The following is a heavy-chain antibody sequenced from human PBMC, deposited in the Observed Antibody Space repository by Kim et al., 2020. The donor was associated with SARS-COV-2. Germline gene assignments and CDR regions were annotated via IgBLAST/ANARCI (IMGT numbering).Heavy chain of an antibody. J-gene: IGHJ4*02. D-gene: IGHD1-26*01. CDR3: ARGAGDGSNHFNY. V-gene: IGHV4-59*12. Sequence: YNPSLKSRVTIAVDTSNNQFSLKRSSVTAADTAVYYCARGAGDGSNHFNYWGQGALVIVSS.